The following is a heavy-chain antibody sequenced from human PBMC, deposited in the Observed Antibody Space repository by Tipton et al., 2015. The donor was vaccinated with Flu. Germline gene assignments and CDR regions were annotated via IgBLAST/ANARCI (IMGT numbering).Heavy chain of an antibody. CDR3: ARAPHYDYVWGSLPSYYYGMDV. Sequence: QMQLVQSGAEVEKPGASVKVSCKASGYTFTSYDINWVRQATGQGLEWMGWMNPNSGNTGYAQKFQGRVTMTRNTSISTAYMELSSLSSEDTAVYYCARAPHYDYVWGSLPSYYYGMDVWGQGTTVTVSS. D-gene: IGHD3-16*01. V-gene: IGHV1-8*01. CDR2: MNPNSGNT. CDR1: GYTFTSYD. J-gene: IGHJ6*02.